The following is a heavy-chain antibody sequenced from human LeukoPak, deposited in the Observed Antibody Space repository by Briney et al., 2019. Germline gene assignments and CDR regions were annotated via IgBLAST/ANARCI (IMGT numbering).Heavy chain of an antibody. D-gene: IGHD1-26*01. CDR3: AKDIAGADTYYFDY. V-gene: IGHV3-9*01. CDR1: GFTFYDYA. Sequence: PGGSLRLSCAASGFTFYDYAMHWVRQAPGKGREWVSGVSWNSGRIVYAASVRGRFTISRDNAKNSLYLQMNSLRAEDTALYYCAKDIAGADTYYFDYWGQGTLVTVSS. J-gene: IGHJ4*02. CDR2: VSWNSGRI.